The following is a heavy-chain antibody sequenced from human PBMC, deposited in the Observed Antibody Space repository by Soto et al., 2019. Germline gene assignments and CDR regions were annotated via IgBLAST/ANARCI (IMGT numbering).Heavy chain of an antibody. CDR1: GCTFSSYA. D-gene: IGHD3-9*01. V-gene: IGHV1-69*06. J-gene: IGHJ4*02. Sequence: SVKVSCKASGCTFSSYAISWVRQAPGQGLEWMGGIIPIFGTANYAQKFQGRVTITADKSTSTAYMELSSLRSEDTAVYYCARGSGGYFDWLRQQGFEYWGQGTLVIVSS. CDR3: ARGSGGYFDWLRQQGFEY. CDR2: IIPIFGTA.